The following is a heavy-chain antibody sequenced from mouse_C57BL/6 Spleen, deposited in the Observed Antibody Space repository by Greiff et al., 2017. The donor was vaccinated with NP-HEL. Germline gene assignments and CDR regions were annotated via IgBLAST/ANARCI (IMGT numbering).Heavy chain of an antibody. V-gene: IGHV1-69*01. Sequence: QVQLQQPGAELVMPGASVKLSCKASGYTFTSYWMHWVKQRPGQGLEWIGEIDPSDSYTNYNQKFKGKSTLTVDKSSSTAYMQLSSLTSEDSAVYYCARDLMDYWGQGTSVTFSS. J-gene: IGHJ4*01. CDR1: GYTFTSYW. CDR2: IDPSDSYT. CDR3: ARDLMDY.